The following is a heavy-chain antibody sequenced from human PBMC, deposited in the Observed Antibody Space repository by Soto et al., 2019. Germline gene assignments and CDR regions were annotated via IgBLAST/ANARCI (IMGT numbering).Heavy chain of an antibody. CDR2: ISGTGSRT. D-gene: IGHD1-7*01. V-gene: IGHV3-23*01. CDR1: GFPFINFA. CDR3: AKNQERELPRVIDF. J-gene: IGHJ4*02. Sequence: GGSLRLSCAASGFPFINFAMSWVRQSPGKGLEWVSAISGTGSRTWYADSVRGRFTVSRDNSKNTLYLQMSSLRAEDTALYYCAKNQERELPRVIDFWGQGTLVTVSS.